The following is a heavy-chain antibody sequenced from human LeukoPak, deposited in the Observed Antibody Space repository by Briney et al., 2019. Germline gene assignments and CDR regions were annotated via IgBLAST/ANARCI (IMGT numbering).Heavy chain of an antibody. V-gene: IGHV4-59*01. D-gene: IGHD2-21*01. Sequence: SETLSLTCTVSGGSISSYYWSWIRQPPGKGLEWIGYIYYSGSTNYNPSLKSRLTISVDTSKNQFSLKLSSVTAADAAVYYCARYGVEIPHRNCFDPWGQGTLVTVSS. J-gene: IGHJ5*02. CDR1: GGSISSYY. CDR2: IYYSGST. CDR3: ARYGVEIPHRNCFDP.